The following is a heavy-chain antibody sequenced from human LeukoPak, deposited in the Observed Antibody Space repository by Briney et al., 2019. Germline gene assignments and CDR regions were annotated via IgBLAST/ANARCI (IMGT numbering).Heavy chain of an antibody. CDR3: ARVSDSFNHAANWFDP. V-gene: IGHV4-59*01. J-gene: IGHJ5*02. D-gene: IGHD1-14*01. Sequence: SETLSLTCSVSGGSISCNYWSWIRQPQGKGLEWIGYINYSGSTNYNPSLKSRVTISVDTSKNQFSLKLSSVTAADTAVYYCARVSDSFNHAANWFDPWGQGTLVTVSS. CDR1: GGSISCNY. CDR2: INYSGST.